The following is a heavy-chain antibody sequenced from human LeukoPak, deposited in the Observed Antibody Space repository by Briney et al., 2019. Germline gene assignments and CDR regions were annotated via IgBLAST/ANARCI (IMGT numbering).Heavy chain of an antibody. CDR1: GGSFSGYY. CDR3: ARERFLADYYYYMDV. D-gene: IGHD3-3*01. V-gene: IGHV4-34*01. J-gene: IGHJ6*03. CDR2: INHSGST. Sequence: SETLSLTCAVYGGSFSGYYWSWIRQPPGKGLEWIGEINHSGSTNYNPSLKSRVTISVDTSKNQFSLKLSSVTAADTAVYYCARERFLADYYYYMDVWGKGTTVTVSS.